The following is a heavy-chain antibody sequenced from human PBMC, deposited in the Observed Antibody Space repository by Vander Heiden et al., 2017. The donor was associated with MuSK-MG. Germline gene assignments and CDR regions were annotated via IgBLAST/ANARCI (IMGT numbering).Heavy chain of an antibody. CDR2: IWYDGSNK. J-gene: IGHJ4*02. V-gene: IGHV3-33*01. Sequence: QVQLVESGGGVVQPGRSLRLSCAASGFTFSSYGMHWVRQAPGKGLEWVAVIWYDGSNKYYADSVKGRFTISRDNSKNTLDLQMNSLRAEDTAVYYCARDVHGFDYWGQGTLVTVSS. CDR1: GFTFSSYG. CDR3: ARDVHGFDY.